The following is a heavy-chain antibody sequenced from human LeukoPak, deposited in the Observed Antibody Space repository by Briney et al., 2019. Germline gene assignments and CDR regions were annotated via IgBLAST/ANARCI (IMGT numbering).Heavy chain of an antibody. J-gene: IGHJ6*03. CDR1: GFTFSSYS. CDR3: ARDPYSGNYGAYYYYMDV. CDR2: ITSSSSYI. D-gene: IGHD1-26*01. V-gene: IGHV3-21*06. Sequence: GGSLRLSCAASGFTFSSYSMNWVRQAPGKGLEWVSSITSSSSYIYYADSVKGRFTISRDNAKNSLYLQMDSLRVEDTAVYYCARDPYSGNYGAYYYYMDVWGKGTTVTISS.